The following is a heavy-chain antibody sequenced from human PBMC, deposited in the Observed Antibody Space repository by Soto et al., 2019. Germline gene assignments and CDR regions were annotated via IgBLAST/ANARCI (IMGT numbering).Heavy chain of an antibody. D-gene: IGHD6-19*01. J-gene: IGHJ5*02. CDR1: GGTFSSYA. CDR3: ARGALSGWYPKVGWFDP. Sequence: QVQLVQSGAEVKKPGSSVKVSCKASGGTFSSYAISWVRQAPGQGLEWMGGIIPIFGTANYAQKFQGRVTITADESTSTAYMERSSLRSEDTAVYYCARGALSGWYPKVGWFDPWGQGTLVTVSS. V-gene: IGHV1-69*12. CDR2: IIPIFGTA.